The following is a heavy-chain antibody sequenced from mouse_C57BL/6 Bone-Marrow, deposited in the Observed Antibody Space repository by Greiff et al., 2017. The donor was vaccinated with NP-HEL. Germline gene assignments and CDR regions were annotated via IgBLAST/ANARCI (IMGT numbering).Heavy chain of an antibody. CDR1: GFNIKDDY. J-gene: IGHJ3*01. Sequence: EVQLQQSGAELVRPGASVKLSCTASGFNIKDDYMHWVKQRPEQGLEWIGWIDPENGDTEYASKFQGKATITADTSSNTAYLQLSSLTSEDTAVYYCVPFYYYGSSWGFAYWGQGTLVTVSA. CDR2: IDPENGDT. CDR3: VPFYYYGSSWGFAY. D-gene: IGHD1-1*01. V-gene: IGHV14-4*01.